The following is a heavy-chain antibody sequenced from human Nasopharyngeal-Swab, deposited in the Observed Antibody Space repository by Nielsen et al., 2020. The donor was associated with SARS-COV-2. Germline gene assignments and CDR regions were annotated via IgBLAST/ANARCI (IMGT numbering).Heavy chain of an antibody. V-gene: IGHV3-23*01. CDR2: IINSGGST. D-gene: IGHD6-13*01. CDR1: GFTFSTYA. CDR3: AKAHGNSWYSSLDY. Sequence: GESLKISCEASGFTFSTYAMSWVRQAPGRRLEWVSGIINSGGSTEYADSVKGRFTISRDNSRNTLFLQMHSLRAEDTAVYYCAKAHGNSWYSSLDYWGQGTLVTVSS. J-gene: IGHJ4*02.